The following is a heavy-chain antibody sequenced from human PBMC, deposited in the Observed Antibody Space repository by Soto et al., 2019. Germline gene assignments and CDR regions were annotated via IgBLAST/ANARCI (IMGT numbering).Heavy chain of an antibody. CDR3: ARFVVTLDGFDY. CDR2: INHSGST. Sequence: QLQLQESGSGLVKPSQTLSLTCAVSGGSISSGGYSWSWIRQPPGKGLEWIGYINHSGSTYYNPSLKSRVTISVDRSQIQFSLKLSSVTAADTAVYYCARFVVTLDGFDYWGQGTLVTVSS. D-gene: IGHD2-15*01. J-gene: IGHJ4*02. V-gene: IGHV4-30-2*01. CDR1: GGSISSGGYS.